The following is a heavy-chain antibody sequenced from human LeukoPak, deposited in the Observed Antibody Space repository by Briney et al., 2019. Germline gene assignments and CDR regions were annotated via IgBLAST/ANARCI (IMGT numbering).Heavy chain of an antibody. V-gene: IGHV1-8*03. D-gene: IGHD3-10*01. J-gene: IGHJ3*02. CDR2: MNPNSGNT. Sequence: ASVKVSCKASGYTFTSCDINWVRQATGQGLEWMGWMNPNSGNTGYAQKFQGRVTITRNTSISTAYMELSSLRSEDTAVYYCARGLADYYGSGSVAFDIWGQGTMVTVSS. CDR3: ARGLADYYGSGSVAFDI. CDR1: GYTFTSCD.